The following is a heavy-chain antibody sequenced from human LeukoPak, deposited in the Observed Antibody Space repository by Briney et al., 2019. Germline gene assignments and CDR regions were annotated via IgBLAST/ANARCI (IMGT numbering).Heavy chain of an antibody. CDR1: GFIFNNYA. CDR3: AKDWGVGATTNYFDY. D-gene: IGHD1-26*01. V-gene: IGHV3-23*01. Sequence: QSGGSLRLSCAASGFIFNNYAMHWVRQAPGKGLEWVSTIGGSGITTFYADSVKGRFTISRDNSKNAVFLQVNSLRAEDMAIYYCAKDWGVGATTNYFDYWGQGTLVTVSS. CDR2: IGGSGITT. J-gene: IGHJ4*02.